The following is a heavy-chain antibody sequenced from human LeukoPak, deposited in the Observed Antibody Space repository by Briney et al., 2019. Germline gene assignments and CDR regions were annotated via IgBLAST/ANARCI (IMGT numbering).Heavy chain of an antibody. V-gene: IGHV4-34*01. Sequence: PSETLSLTCAVYGGSFSGYYWSWIRQPPGKGLEWIGEINHSGSTNYNPSLKSRVTMSVDTSKNQFSLKLSSVTAADTAVYYCARGLQGIFGVTLNWFDPWGQGTLVTVSS. CDR1: GGSFSGYY. CDR3: ARGLQGIFGVTLNWFDP. J-gene: IGHJ5*02. D-gene: IGHD3-3*01. CDR2: INHSGST.